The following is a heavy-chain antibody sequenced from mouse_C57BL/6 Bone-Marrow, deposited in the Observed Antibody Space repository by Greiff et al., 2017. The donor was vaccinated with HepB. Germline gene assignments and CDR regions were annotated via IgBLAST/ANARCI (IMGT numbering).Heavy chain of an antibody. Sequence: QVQLQQPGAELVRPGSSVKLSCKASGYTFTSYWMHWVKQRPIQGLEWIGNIDPSDSEPHYNQKFKDKATLTVDKSSSTAYMQLSSLTSEDSAVYYCARGVAYWGQGTLVTVSA. J-gene: IGHJ3*01. CDR2: IDPSDSEP. V-gene: IGHV1-52*01. CDR1: GYTFTSYW. CDR3: ARGVAY.